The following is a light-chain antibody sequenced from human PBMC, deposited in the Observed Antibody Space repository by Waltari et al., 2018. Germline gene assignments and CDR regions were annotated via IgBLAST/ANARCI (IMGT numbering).Light chain of an antibody. CDR1: SSNIGTNY. Sequence: QSVLTQPPSASGTPGQRVTISCSGSSSNIGTNYVYWYQQLPGTAPKPPIYTNNKRPSGVPDRFSGSKSGTSGSLAISGLRSEDEADYFCAAWDDTLTGYVFGPGTKVTVL. CDR2: TNN. V-gene: IGLV1-47*01. J-gene: IGLJ1*01. CDR3: AAWDDTLTGYV.